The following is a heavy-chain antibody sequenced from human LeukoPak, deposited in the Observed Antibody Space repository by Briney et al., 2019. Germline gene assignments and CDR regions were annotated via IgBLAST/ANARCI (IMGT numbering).Heavy chain of an antibody. V-gene: IGHV4-4*07. D-gene: IGHD4-17*01. CDR3: ARVTQGGTVTSYYFDY. J-gene: IGHJ4*02. Sequence: SETLSLTCTVFGASISSYYWSWIRQPAGKGLEWIGRMYTSGSTNYNPSLKSRVTMSVDTSKNQFSLKLSSVTAADTAVYYCARVTQGGTVTSYYFDYWGQGTLVTVSS. CDR2: MYTSGST. CDR1: GASISSYY.